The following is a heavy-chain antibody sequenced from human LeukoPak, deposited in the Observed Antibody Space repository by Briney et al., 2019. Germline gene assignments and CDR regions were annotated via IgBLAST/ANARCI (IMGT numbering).Heavy chain of an antibody. CDR3: VRKTAHSSGWYLF. V-gene: IGHV3-23*01. CDR2: IYGAGDVI. Sequence: GGSLRLSCAASGFTFSSYAMSWVRQAPGLGLEWVSSIYGAGDVIYYADSVKGRFTISRDNSKNMLYLHMTSLRAEDTAVYYCVRKTAHSSGWYLFWGQGTLVTVSS. CDR1: GFTFSSYA. D-gene: IGHD6-19*01. J-gene: IGHJ4*02.